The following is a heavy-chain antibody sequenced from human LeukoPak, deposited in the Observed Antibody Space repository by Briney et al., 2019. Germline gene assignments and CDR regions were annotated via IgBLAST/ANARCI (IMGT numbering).Heavy chain of an antibody. CDR2: ISGSSGYI. V-gene: IGHV3-21*04. CDR1: GFTFSSYS. J-gene: IGHJ4*02. Sequence: GGSLRLSCAASGFTFSSYSMNWVRQAPGKGLEWVSSISGSSGYIYYADSVKGRFTISRDNARKSLYLQMNSLRAEDTAVYYCAKGVVVAPDVTPFDYWGQGTLVTVSS. D-gene: IGHD2-2*01. CDR3: AKGVVVAPDVTPFDY.